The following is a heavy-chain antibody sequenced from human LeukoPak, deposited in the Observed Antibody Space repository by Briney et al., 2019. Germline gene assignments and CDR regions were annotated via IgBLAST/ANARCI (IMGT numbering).Heavy chain of an antibody. CDR1: GGSISSSSYY. J-gene: IGHJ5*02. Sequence: KSSETLSLTCTVSGGSISSSSYYWGWIRQPPGKGLEWIGSIYYSGSTYYNPSLKSRVTISVDTSKNQFSLKLSSVTAADTAVYYCARGGGYCTNNVCPPWFDPWGQGALVTVSS. CDR3: ARGGGYCTNNVCPPWFDP. CDR2: IYYSGST. V-gene: IGHV4-39*01. D-gene: IGHD2-8*01.